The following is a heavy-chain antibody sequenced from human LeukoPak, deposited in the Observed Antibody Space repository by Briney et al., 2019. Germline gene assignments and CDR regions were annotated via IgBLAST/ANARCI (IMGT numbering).Heavy chain of an antibody. D-gene: IGHD3-10*01. CDR2: ITYDDFYK. CDR1: GFSFRSYG. V-gene: IGHV3-30*18. J-gene: IGHJ4*02. Sequence: LGGSLRLSCAASGFSFRSYGMHWVRQAPGKGLEWVALITYDDFYKYYGDSVKGRFTISRDNSKNTLYLQMNSLRPEDTAVYYCAEDRISMVRSSDIDNWGQGTLVTVSS. CDR3: AEDRISMVRSSDIDN.